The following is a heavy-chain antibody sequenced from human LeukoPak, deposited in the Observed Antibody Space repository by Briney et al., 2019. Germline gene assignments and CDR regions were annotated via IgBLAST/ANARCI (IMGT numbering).Heavy chain of an antibody. J-gene: IGHJ4*02. V-gene: IGHV3-53*01. Sequence: GGSLRLSCTVSGFTVSSNSMSWVRQAPGKGLEWVSFIYSDNTHYSDSVKGRFTISRDNSKNTLYLQMNSLRAEDTAVYYCAKDRDSSSSVFDYWGQGTLVTVSS. CDR2: IYSDNT. CDR3: AKDRDSSSSVFDY. D-gene: IGHD6-6*01. CDR1: GFTVSSNS.